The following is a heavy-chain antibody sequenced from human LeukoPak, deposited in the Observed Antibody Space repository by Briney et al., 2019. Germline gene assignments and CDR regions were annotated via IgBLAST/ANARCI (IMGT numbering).Heavy chain of an antibody. V-gene: IGHV4-61*02. Sequence: EPSQTLSLTCLVSGGSISSGSYYWSWIRQPAGKGLEWIGRIYTSGSTNYNPSLKSRVTISVDTSKNQFSLKLSSVTAADTAVYYCARDRYYYDSSGYLTYYFDYWGQGTLVTVSS. CDR2: IYTSGST. J-gene: IGHJ4*02. CDR1: GGSISSGSYY. D-gene: IGHD3-22*01. CDR3: ARDRYYYDSSGYLTYYFDY.